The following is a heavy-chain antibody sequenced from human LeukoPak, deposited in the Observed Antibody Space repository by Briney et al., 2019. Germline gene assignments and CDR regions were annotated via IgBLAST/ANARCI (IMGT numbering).Heavy chain of an antibody. CDR1: GFTFSSYS. CDR3: ARDRYSSGWNDAFDI. J-gene: IGHJ3*02. CDR2: ISSSSSTI. V-gene: IGHV3-48*01. D-gene: IGHD6-19*01. Sequence: GGSLRLSCAASGFTFSSYSMNWVRQAPGKGLEWVSYISSSSSTIYYADSVKGRFTVSRDNAKNSLYLQMNSLRAEDTAVYYCARDRYSSGWNDAFDIWGQGTMVTVSS.